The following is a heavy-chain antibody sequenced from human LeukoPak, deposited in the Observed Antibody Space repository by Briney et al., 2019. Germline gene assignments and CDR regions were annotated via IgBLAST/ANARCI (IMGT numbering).Heavy chain of an antibody. CDR3: ARDHLEFPFDP. D-gene: IGHD2-21*01. CDR2: IYYSGST. J-gene: IGHJ5*02. Sequence: SETLSLTCTVSGGSISSSSYYWGWIRQPPGKGLEWIGSIYYSGSTYYNPSLKSRVTISVDTSKNQFSLKLSSVTAADTAVYYCARDHLEFPFDPWGQGTLVTVSS. CDR1: GGSISSSSYY. V-gene: IGHV4-39*07.